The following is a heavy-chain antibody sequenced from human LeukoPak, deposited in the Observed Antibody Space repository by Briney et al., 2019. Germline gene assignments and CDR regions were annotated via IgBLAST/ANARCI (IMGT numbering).Heavy chain of an antibody. CDR2: INPSGGST. J-gene: IGHJ6*02. D-gene: IGHD3-3*01. CDR1: GYTFTSYY. CDR3: ASGRYYDFGSGGIYYYYGMDV. Sequence: ASVKVSCKASGYTFTSYYMHWVRQAPGQGLEWMGIINPSGGSTSYAQKFQGRVTMTRDTSTSTVYMELSSLRSEDTAVYYCASGRYYDFGSGGIYYYYGMDVGAQGTTATVSS. V-gene: IGHV1-46*01.